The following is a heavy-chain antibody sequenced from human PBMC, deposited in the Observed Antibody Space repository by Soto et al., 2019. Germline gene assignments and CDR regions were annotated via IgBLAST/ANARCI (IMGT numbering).Heavy chain of an antibody. CDR2: IYYSGST. D-gene: IGHD6-25*01. CDR3: AREAAGILNWFDP. CDR1: GGSISSGGYY. Sequence: QVQLQESGPGLVKPSQTLSLTCTVSGGSISSGGYYWSWIRQHPRKGLEWIGYIYYSGSTYYNPSLTSRVTIPVATSKNQFPLKLSSVTAADTAVYYCAREAAGILNWFDPWGQGTLVTVSS. J-gene: IGHJ5*02. V-gene: IGHV4-31*03.